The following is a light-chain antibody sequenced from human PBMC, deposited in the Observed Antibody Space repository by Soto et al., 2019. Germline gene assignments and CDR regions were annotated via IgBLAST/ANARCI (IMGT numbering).Light chain of an antibody. CDR1: SSDVGSNNR. V-gene: IGLV2-18*02. Sequence: QSALTQPPSVSGSPGQSVAISCTGTSSDVGSNNRVSWYQQPPGSAPKLIIYDVSNRPSGIPDRFSGSKSANTASLTISGIQTEDEADYSCSSYTTSNTYVFGTGTKFTVL. CDR3: SSYTTSNTYV. J-gene: IGLJ1*01. CDR2: DVS.